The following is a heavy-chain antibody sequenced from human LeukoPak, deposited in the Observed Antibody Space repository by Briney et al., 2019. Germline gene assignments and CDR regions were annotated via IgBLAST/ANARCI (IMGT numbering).Heavy chain of an antibody. V-gene: IGHV3-21*01. D-gene: IGHD6-13*01. CDR2: ISSSSSYI. CDR1: GFTFSSYS. Sequence: GGSLRLSCAASGFTFSSYSMNWVRQAPGQGLEWVSSISSSSSYIYYADSVKGRFTISRDNAKNSLYLQMNSLRAEDTAVYYCASASSSWAYYFDYWGQGTLVTVSS. CDR3: ASASSSWAYYFDY. J-gene: IGHJ4*02.